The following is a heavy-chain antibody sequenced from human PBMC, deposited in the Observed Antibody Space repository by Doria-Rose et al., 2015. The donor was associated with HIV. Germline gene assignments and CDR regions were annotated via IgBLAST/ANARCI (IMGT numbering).Heavy chain of an antibody. V-gene: IGHV4-30-4*01. CDR2: ISSSGTT. CDR3: ARARNYGFPHFFDF. J-gene: IGHJ4*02. Sequence: QVQLQESGPGLVRPSQTLSLTCTVSGDSISSGDSFWSWIRQPPGKGPEWIGYISSSGTTYYYPSLRGRLTISLDASKNQFSQNLNSVTAADTAVYYCARARNYGFPHFFDFWGQGALVTVSS. CDR1: GDSISSGDSF. D-gene: IGHD3-10*01.